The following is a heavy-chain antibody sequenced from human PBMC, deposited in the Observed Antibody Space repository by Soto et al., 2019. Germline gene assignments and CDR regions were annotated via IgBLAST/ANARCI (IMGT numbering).Heavy chain of an antibody. CDR2: ISYDGSNK. D-gene: IGHD2-15*01. CDR1: GFTFSSYA. V-gene: IGHV3-30-3*01. CDR3: ARGVVVVVAAKGMDV. Sequence: GGSLRLSCAASGFTFSSYAMHWVRQAPGKGLEWVAVISYDGSNKYYADSVKCRFTISRDNSKNTLYLQMNSLRAEDTAVYYCARGVVVVVAAKGMDVWGQGTTVTVSS. J-gene: IGHJ6*02.